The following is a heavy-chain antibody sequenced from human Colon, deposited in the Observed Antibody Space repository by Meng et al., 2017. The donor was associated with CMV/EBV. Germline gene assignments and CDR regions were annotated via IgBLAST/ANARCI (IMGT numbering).Heavy chain of an antibody. CDR1: GFSFSGYG. D-gene: IGHD5-24*01. J-gene: IGHJ5*01. CDR2: TRYDASNR. V-gene: IGHV3-30*02. Sequence: GESLKISCAASGFSFSGYGIHWVRQAPGKGLEWVAFTRYDASNRYLADSVKGRFTMSKDNFKNTLYLEMNDLKIEDTAVYYCARDRSDVYRYLDSWGQGTLVTVSS. CDR3: ARDRSDVYRYLDS.